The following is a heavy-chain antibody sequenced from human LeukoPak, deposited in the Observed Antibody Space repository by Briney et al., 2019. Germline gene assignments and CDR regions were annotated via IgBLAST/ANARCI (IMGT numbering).Heavy chain of an antibody. D-gene: IGHD3-10*01. CDR3: ARDCGLSGSGSYYTNWFDP. CDR2: IYTSGST. Sequence: SETLSLTCTVSGGSISSYYWSWIRQPAGKGLEWIGRIYTSGSTNYNPSLKSRVTMSVDTSKNQFSLKLRSVTAADTAVYYCARDCGLSGSGSYYTNWFDPWGQGTLVTVSS. CDR1: GGSISSYY. J-gene: IGHJ5*02. V-gene: IGHV4-4*07.